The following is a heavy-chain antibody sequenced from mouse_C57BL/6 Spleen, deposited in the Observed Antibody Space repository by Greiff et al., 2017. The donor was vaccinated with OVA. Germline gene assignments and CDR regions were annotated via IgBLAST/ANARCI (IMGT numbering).Heavy chain of an antibody. V-gene: IGHV5-4*03. CDR3: ARGGTTVPFDY. CDR1: GFTFSSYA. D-gene: IGHD1-1*01. Sequence: EVMLVESGGGLVKPGGSLKLSCAASGFTFSSYAMSWVRQTPEKRLEWVATISDGGSYTYYPDNVKGRFTISRDNAKNNLYLQMSHLKSEDTAMYYCARGGTTVPFDYWGQGTTLTVSS. J-gene: IGHJ2*01. CDR2: ISDGGSYT.